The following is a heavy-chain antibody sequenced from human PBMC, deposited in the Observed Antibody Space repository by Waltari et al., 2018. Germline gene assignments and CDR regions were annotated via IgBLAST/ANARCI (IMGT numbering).Heavy chain of an antibody. D-gene: IGHD5-18*01. CDR1: GFTFTSSA. V-gene: IGHV1-58*01. J-gene: IGHJ4*02. Sequence: QMQLVQPGPEVKTPGPSVKVSCTASGFTFTSSAVQWVQQARGQRLEWIGWIVVGSGNTNYAQKFQERFTITRDMSTSTAYMELSSLRSEDTAVYYCAAGGPPGQLWLRYWGQGTLVTVSS. CDR3: AAGGPPGQLWLRY. CDR2: IVVGSGNT.